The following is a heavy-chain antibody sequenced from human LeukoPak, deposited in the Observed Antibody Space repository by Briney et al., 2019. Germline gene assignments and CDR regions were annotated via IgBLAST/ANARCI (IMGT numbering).Heavy chain of an antibody. D-gene: IGHD3-10*01. Sequence: ASVKVSCKVSGYTLTELSMHWVRQAPGKGLEWMGGFDPEDGETIYAQKFQGRVTMTEDTSTDTAYMELSSLRSDDTAVYYCAGSMVRGVISWFDPWGQGTLVTVSS. J-gene: IGHJ5*02. CDR2: FDPEDGET. CDR3: AGSMVRGVISWFDP. V-gene: IGHV1-24*01. CDR1: GYTLTELS.